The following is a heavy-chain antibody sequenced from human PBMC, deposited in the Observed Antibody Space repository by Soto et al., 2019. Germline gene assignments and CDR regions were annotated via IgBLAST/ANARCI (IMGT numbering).Heavy chain of an antibody. V-gene: IGHV4-34*01. Sequence: PSETLSLTCAVYGGSFSGYYWSWIRQPPGKGLEWIGEINHSGSTNYNPSLKSRVTISVDTSKNQFSLKLSSVTAADTAVYYCARQSRTMIVVVKFDYWGQGTLVTFSS. J-gene: IGHJ4*02. CDR3: ARQSRTMIVVVKFDY. CDR1: GGSFSGYY. CDR2: INHSGST. D-gene: IGHD3-22*01.